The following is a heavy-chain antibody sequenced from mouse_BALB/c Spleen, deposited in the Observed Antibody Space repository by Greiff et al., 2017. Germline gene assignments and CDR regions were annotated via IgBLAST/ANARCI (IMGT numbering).Heavy chain of an antibody. CDR2: ISRGSSTT. J-gene: IGHJ4*01. D-gene: IGHD1-2*01. CDR3: ASSLLRLREAMDY. Sequence: EVQGVESGAGLVQPGGSRKLSCAASGFTFSSFGMHWVRQAPEKGLEWVAYISRGSSTTYYADTVKGRFTITRDNPKNTPFLQMTSLRSEDTAVYYCASSLLRLREAMDYWGQGTSVTVSS. CDR1: GFTFSSFG. V-gene: IGHV5-17*02.